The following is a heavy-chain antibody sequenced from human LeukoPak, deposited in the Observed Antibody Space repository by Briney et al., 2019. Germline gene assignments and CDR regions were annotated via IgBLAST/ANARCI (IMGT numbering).Heavy chain of an antibody. CDR2: IKDDGSEK. CDR1: GFTFSSYW. CDR3: ARRLSGSYYAYFDC. Sequence: GGSLRLSCAASGFTFSSYWMSWVRQAPGKGLEWVANIKDDGSEKYYVDSMKGRFTISRDNAKNSLYLQMNSLRAEDTAVYYCARRLSGSYYAYFDCWGQGTLVTVSS. V-gene: IGHV3-7*01. J-gene: IGHJ4*02. D-gene: IGHD1-26*01.